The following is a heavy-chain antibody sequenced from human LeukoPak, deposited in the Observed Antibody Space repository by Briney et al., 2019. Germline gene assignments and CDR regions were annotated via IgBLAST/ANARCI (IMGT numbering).Heavy chain of an antibody. V-gene: IGHV3-23*01. J-gene: IGHJ4*02. CDR2: ITSGFTP. CDR3: AKDYSDLRVADVFFES. Sequence: PGGSLRLSCAASGLIFSNYAMSWVRQAPGKGLEWVSGITSGFTPHYADSVKGRFTISRDNSKNTFHLQMNSLRAEDTAVYYCAKDYSDLRVADVFFESWGQGTLVTVSS. D-gene: IGHD2-15*01. CDR1: GLIFSNYA.